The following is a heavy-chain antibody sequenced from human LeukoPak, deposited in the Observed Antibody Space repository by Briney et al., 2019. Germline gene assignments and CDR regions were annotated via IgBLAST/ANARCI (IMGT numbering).Heavy chain of an antibody. D-gene: IGHD6-19*01. V-gene: IGHV4-59*08. Sequence: SETLSFTCTVSGGSISSYYWSWIRQPPGRGLEWIGCIYYSGSTKYNPSLKSRVTISVDTSKNQFSLKLSSVTAADTAVYYCARQAVAGTNWFDPWGQGTLVTVSS. CDR3: ARQAVAGTNWFDP. J-gene: IGHJ5*02. CDR1: GGSISSYY. CDR2: IYYSGST.